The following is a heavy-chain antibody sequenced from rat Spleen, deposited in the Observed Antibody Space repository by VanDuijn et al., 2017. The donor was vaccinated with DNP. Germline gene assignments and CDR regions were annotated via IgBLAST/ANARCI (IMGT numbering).Heavy chain of an antibody. CDR3: VTRGMYGGYDH. CDR2: IIYDGSHT. CDR1: GFTFSDSA. D-gene: IGHD1-11*01. Sequence: EVQLVESGGNLVQPGRSLKFSCAASGFTFSDSAMAWVRQSPKKGLEWVATIIYDGSHTFYRDSVQGRFTISRDNAKTTLYLQMDSLRSDDTATYYCVTRGMYGGYDHWGQGVMVTVSS. V-gene: IGHV5-17*01. J-gene: IGHJ2*01.